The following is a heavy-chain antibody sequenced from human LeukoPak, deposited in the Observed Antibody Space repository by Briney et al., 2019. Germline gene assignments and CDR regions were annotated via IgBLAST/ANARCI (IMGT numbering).Heavy chain of an antibody. J-gene: IGHJ4*02. D-gene: IGHD6-19*01. V-gene: IGHV1-2*02. CDR2: INPKSGGT. CDR3: ARDGVAVAGAYYFDY. Sequence: ASVKVSCKASGYTFTGYYMHWVRQAPGQGLEWMGWINPKSGGTNYAQKFQGRVTMTRDTSISTAYMEVSRMTSDDTAVYYCARDGVAVAGAYYFDYWGQGTLVTVSS. CDR1: GYTFTGYY.